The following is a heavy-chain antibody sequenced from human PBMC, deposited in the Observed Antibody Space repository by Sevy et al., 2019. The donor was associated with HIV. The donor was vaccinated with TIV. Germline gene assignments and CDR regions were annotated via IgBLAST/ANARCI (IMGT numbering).Heavy chain of an antibody. CDR2: ISNSGGNI. D-gene: IGHD2-8*02. V-gene: IGHV3-23*01. CDR1: GFSFSTYA. Sequence: GGSLRLSCAASGFSFSTYAMGWVRQAPGKGLEWVSAISNSGGNIYYADSVKGRFTITRDNSKNTLFLQMNSLRAEDTSVYYCAMDGAPYCTGGICFPYWYFDLWGRGTLVTVSS. J-gene: IGHJ2*01. CDR3: AMDGAPYCTGGICFPYWYFDL.